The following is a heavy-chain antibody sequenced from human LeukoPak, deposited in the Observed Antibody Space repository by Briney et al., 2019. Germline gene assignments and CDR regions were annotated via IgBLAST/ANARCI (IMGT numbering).Heavy chain of an antibody. D-gene: IGHD2-15*01. V-gene: IGHV7-4-1*02. CDR1: GYTFTNYA. Sequence: ASVKVSCKASGYTFTNYAMNWVRQAPGQGLGWVGWIYTNTGDPAYAPGFTGRLVFSLDTSVSTAYLQISSLQAEDTAVYYCARARGSLQESSLEGDPTNYGGQGTLVTVSS. J-gene: IGHJ4*02. CDR2: IYTNTGDP. CDR3: ARARGSLQESSLEGDPTNY.